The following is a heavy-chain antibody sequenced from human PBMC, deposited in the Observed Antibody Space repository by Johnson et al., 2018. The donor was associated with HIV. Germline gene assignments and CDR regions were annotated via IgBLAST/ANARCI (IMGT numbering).Heavy chain of an antibody. CDR1: GFTFSSYA. Sequence: EVQLVESGGGVVQPGRSLRLSCAASGFTFSSYAMHWVRQAPGKGLEWVSRMNSDGSSTTYADSVKGRFTISRDNAKNTLYLQMKTLRAEDTAIYYCAREGPSERAGFDIWGQGTMVTVSS. V-gene: IGHV3-74*03. J-gene: IGHJ3*02. CDR2: MNSDGSST. CDR3: AREGPSERAGFDI.